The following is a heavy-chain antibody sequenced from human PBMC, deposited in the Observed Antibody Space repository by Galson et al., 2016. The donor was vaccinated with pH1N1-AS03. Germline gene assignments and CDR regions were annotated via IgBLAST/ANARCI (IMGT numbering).Heavy chain of an antibody. V-gene: IGHV3-23*01. D-gene: IGHD3-10*01. J-gene: IGHJ3*02. Sequence: SLRLSCATSGFTFSSYGMTWVRQAPGKGLEWVSSISVTGGSTYYADSVKGRFTISRDHSKNTLYLQMSSLRAEDRAVYYCAKEGSGSVSKFAFDIWGQGTIVTVSS. CDR1: GFTFSSYG. CDR3: AKEGSGSVSKFAFDI. CDR2: ISVTGGST.